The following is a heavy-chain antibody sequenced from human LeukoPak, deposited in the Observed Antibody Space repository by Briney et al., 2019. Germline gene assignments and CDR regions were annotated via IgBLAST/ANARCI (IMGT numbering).Heavy chain of an antibody. CDR1: GFTFRDHY. V-gene: IGHV3-72*01. CDR3: ANMLG. D-gene: IGHD2-8*01. CDR2: TRNKANSYTT. J-gene: IGHJ4*02. Sequence: PGGSLRLSCAASGFTFRDHYMDWVRQAPGKGLEWVGRTRNKANSYTTEYAASVKGRFTISRDDSKNSLYLQMNSLKTEDTAVYYCANMLGWGQGTLVTVSS.